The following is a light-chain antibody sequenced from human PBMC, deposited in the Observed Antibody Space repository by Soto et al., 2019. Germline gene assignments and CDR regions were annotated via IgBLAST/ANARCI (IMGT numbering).Light chain of an antibody. V-gene: IGLV1-44*01. CDR3: AAWDDSLNVYV. CDR2: SNN. Sequence: QSVLTQPPSASGTPGQRVTISCSGSSSNIGSNTVNWYQQLPGTAPKLLIYSNNQRPSGVPDRFSASKSGTSASLAISGLQSEDEAEYYCAAWDDSLNVYVFGTGTKLTVL. CDR1: SSNIGSNT. J-gene: IGLJ1*01.